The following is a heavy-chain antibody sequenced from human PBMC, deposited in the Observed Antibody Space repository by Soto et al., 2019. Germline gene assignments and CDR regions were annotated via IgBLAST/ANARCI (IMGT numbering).Heavy chain of an antibody. CDR1: GFTFSSYG. CDR3: ATDRTRLMVYDTLDY. V-gene: IGHV3-30*03. CDR2: ISYDGSNK. Sequence: QVQLVESGGGVVQPGRSLRLSCAASGFTFSSYGMHWVRQAPGKGLEWVAVISYDGSNKYYADSVKGRFTISRDNSKNTLYLPMNSLRAEDTAVYSCATDRTRLMVYDTLDYWGQATLVTFSS. J-gene: IGHJ4*02. D-gene: IGHD2-8*01.